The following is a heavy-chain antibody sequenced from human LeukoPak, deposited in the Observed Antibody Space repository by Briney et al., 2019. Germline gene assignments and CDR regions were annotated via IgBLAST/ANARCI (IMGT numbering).Heavy chain of an antibody. D-gene: IGHD2-2*01. J-gene: IGHJ4*02. Sequence: GGSLRLSCAASGFAFSSYWMHWVRQAPGKGLVWVSRISSDGSTTTYADSVKGRFTLSRDNAKNTLYLQMNSLRAEDTAVYYCVRDQRYCSSTSCPFDYWGQGTLVTVSS. V-gene: IGHV3-74*01. CDR2: ISSDGSTT. CDR1: GFAFSSYW. CDR3: VRDQRYCSSTSCPFDY.